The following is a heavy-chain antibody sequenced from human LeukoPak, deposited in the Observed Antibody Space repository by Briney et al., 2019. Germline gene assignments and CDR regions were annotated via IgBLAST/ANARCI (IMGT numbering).Heavy chain of an antibody. V-gene: IGHV3-30*02. CDR2: IRYDGTKQ. J-gene: IGHJ4*02. CDR3: ARVWFGYFFQ. CDR1: GFTFSNYA. Sequence: GGSLRLSCAASGFTFSNYAMHWVRQAPGKGLEWLTYIRYDGTKQGYADSVKGRFTVSKDTSNNTVSLQMNSLRVEDTAVYYCARVWFGYFFQWGQGALVTVS. D-gene: IGHD3-10*01.